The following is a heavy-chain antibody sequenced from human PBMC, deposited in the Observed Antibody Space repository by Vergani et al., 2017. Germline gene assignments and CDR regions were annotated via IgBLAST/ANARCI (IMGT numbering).Heavy chain of an antibody. CDR2: ISSSSSYI. CDR3: ARVRGIAVAELDY. D-gene: IGHD6-19*01. CDR1: GFTFSSYS. J-gene: IGHJ4*02. V-gene: IGHV3-21*01. Sequence: EVQLVESGGGLVQPGGSLRLSCAASGFTFSSYSMNWVRQAPGKGLEWVSSISSSSSYIYYADSVKGRFTISRDNAKNSLYLQMNSLRAEDTAVYYCARVRGIAVAELDYWGQGTLVTVSS.